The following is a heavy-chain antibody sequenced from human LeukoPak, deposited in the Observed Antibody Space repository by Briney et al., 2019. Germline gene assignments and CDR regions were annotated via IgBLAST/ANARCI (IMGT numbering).Heavy chain of an antibody. CDR3: ARGGYYYDSSGYFYFDY. CDR1: GGTFSSYA. Sequence: SVKVSCKASGGTFSSYAISWVRQAPGQGLEWMGGTIPIFGTANYAQKFQGRVTITADESTSTAYMELSSLRSEDTAVYYCARGGYYYDSSGYFYFDYWGQGTLVTVSS. V-gene: IGHV1-69*13. D-gene: IGHD3-22*01. J-gene: IGHJ4*02. CDR2: TIPIFGTA.